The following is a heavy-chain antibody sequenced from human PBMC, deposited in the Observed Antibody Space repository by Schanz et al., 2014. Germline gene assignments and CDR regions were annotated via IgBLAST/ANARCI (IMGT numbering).Heavy chain of an antibody. Sequence: ESGGVVVQPGGSLRLSCAGSGFTFDDYTMHWVRQPPGKGLEWVSLVTWDVGYTYYADSVKGRFTISRDNSKNSLYLQMDSPRSEDTALYYCAKNRAGGYESFLDSWGQGTLVTVSS. D-gene: IGHD5-12*01. CDR3: AKNRAGGYESFLDS. CDR1: GFTFDDYT. CDR2: VTWDVGYT. V-gene: IGHV3-43*01. J-gene: IGHJ4*02.